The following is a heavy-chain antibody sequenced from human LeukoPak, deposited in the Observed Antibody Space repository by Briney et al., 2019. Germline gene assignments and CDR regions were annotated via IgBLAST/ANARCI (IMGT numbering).Heavy chain of an antibody. CDR3: ARGSSSSSVDY. CDR1: GGYFSGYY. V-gene: IGHV4-34*01. Sequence: SETLSLTCAVYGGYFSGYYWSWIRQPPGKGLEWIGEINHSGSTNYNPSLKSRVTISVDTSKNQFSLKLSSVTAADTAVYYCARGSSSSSVDYWGQGTLVTVSS. CDR2: INHSGST. D-gene: IGHD6-6*01. J-gene: IGHJ4*02.